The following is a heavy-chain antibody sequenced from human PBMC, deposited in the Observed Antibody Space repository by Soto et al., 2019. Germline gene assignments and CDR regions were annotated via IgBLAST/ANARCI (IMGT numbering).Heavy chain of an antibody. D-gene: IGHD2-2*01. V-gene: IGHV4-31*02. Sequence: QVQLRESGPGVVKPSETLSLICSVSSGSVTSGRFFWSWVRQHPGKGLEWIGHIYYGGNTYYNPSLKSRVAMSVDTSKNRFSLTLSALTAADTAVYYCARALPGGTIFYMHVWGEGTTVTVSS. CDR3: ARALPGGTIFYMHV. CDR1: SGSVTSGRFF. CDR2: IYYGGNT. J-gene: IGHJ6*03.